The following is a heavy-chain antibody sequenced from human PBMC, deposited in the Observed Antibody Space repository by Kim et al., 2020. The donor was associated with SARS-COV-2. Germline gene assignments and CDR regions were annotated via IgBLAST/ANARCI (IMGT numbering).Heavy chain of an antibody. Sequence: AQKFQGRVPLTEDTSTDTAYMELSSLRSEDTAVYYCATVFAIFGVVTRFDYWGQGTLVTVSS. CDR3: ATVFAIFGVVTRFDY. D-gene: IGHD3-3*01. J-gene: IGHJ4*02. V-gene: IGHV1-24*01.